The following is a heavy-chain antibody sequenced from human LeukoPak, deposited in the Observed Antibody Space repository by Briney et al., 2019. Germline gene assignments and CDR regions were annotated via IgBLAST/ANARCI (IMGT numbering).Heavy chain of an antibody. D-gene: IGHD6-25*01. CDR2: INQDGSEK. J-gene: IGHJ4*02. CDR1: GFTFSSYW. CDR3: GRDLIGTAASWDC. Sequence: PGGSLRLSCAASGFTFSSYWMSWVRQAPGKGLEWVANINQDGSEKYYVDSVKGRFTISRDNAKNTLYLQMNSLRVEDTAVYYCGRDLIGTAASWDCWGQGTLVTVSS. V-gene: IGHV3-7*03.